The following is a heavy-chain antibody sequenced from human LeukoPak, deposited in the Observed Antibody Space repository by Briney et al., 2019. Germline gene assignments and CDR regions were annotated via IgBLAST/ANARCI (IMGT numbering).Heavy chain of an antibody. CDR1: GFTFSSYA. CDR2: ISGSGGST. J-gene: IGHJ4*02. Sequence: PGGSLRLSCAASGFTFSSYAMSWVRQAPGKGLEWVSAISGSGGSTYYADSVKGRFTISRDNSKNTLYLHMNSLRAEDTGMYYCARKVPGEAAALGDYWGQGTLVTVSS. D-gene: IGHD6-13*01. CDR3: ARKVPGEAAALGDY. V-gene: IGHV3-23*01.